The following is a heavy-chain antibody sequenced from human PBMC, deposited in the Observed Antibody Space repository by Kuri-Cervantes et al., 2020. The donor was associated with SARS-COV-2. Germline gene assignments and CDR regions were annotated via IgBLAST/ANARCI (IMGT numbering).Heavy chain of an antibody. CDR2: INHSGST. V-gene: IGHV4-34*01. Sequence: SETLSLTYAVYGGSFSGYYWSWIRQPPGKGLEWIGEINHSGSTNYNPSLKSRVTISVDTSKNQFSLKLSSVTAADTAVYYCAREGYSYGLSYNWFDPWGQGTLVTVSS. CDR1: GGSFSGYY. J-gene: IGHJ5*02. CDR3: AREGYSYGLSYNWFDP. D-gene: IGHD5-18*01.